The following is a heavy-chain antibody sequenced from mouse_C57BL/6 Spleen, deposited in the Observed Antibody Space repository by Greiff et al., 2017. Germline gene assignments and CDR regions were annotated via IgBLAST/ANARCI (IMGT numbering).Heavy chain of an antibody. CDR2: IRLKSDNYAT. Sequence: EVKLMESGGGLVQPGGSMKLSCVASGFTFSNFWMNWVRQSPEKGLEWVAQIRLKSDNYATHYAESVKGRFTISRDDSKSSVYLQMNNLRAEDTGIYYCTEGLGYFDYWGQGTTLTVSS. D-gene: IGHD4-1*01. CDR1: GFTFSNFW. V-gene: IGHV6-3*01. CDR3: TEGLGYFDY. J-gene: IGHJ2*01.